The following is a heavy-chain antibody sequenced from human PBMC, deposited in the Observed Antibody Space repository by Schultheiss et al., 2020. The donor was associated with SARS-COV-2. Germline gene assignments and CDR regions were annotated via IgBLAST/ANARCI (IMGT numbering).Heavy chain of an antibody. V-gene: IGHV3-74*01. D-gene: IGHD6-19*01. J-gene: IGHJ4*02. Sequence: GESLKISCAASGFTFSNYWMHWVRQAPGKGLVWVSRINSDGGTTSYADSVKGRFTISRDNAKNTLYLQMNSLRVEDTAVYYCARGFSSDWERPFDYWGQGTLVTVSS. CDR1: GFTFSNYW. CDR2: INSDGGTT. CDR3: ARGFSSDWERPFDY.